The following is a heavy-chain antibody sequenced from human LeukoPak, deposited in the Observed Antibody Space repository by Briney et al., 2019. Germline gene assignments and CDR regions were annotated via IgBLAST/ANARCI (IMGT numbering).Heavy chain of an antibody. V-gene: IGHV3-48*04. D-gene: IGHD3-10*01. CDR3: ARDTYGSGTFEY. CDR1: GFTFSSYS. J-gene: IGHJ4*02. Sequence: PGGSLRLSCAASGFTFSSYSMNWVRQAPGKGLEWVSYISSSSSTIYYADSVKGRFTISRDSARNSLYLQMNSLRADDTAVYYCARDTYGSGTFEYWGQGTLVTVSS. CDR2: ISSSSSTI.